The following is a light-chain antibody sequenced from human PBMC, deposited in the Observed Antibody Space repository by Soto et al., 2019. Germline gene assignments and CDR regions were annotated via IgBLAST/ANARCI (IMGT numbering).Light chain of an antibody. CDR3: QQVYSFPHT. V-gene: IGKV1-39*01. Sequence: DIQMTQSPSSLSASVGDRVTITCQASQDISNYLNWYQQKPGKVPEVLIYGASSLQGGVPSRFTGSGYGTDFTLTISSLQPEDSASYYCQQVYSFPHTFGQGTKVEV. CDR2: GAS. CDR1: QDISNY. J-gene: IGKJ2*01.